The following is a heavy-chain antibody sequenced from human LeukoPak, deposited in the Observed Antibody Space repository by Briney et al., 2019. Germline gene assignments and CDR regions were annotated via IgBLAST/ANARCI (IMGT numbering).Heavy chain of an antibody. Sequence: AETLSLPCTVSGGPLSRFHGRGTRRPPGKGLEGLGYIYYSGNNKYSRSRKGRVNISVDTPKNQFSLKVTSVPAADTAVYYCAGWFSLRSSSSGWYSPNYFDSWGQGTLVTVST. CDR2: IYYSGNN. CDR1: GGPLSRFH. CDR3: AGWFSLRSSSSGWYSPNYFDS. J-gene: IGHJ4*02. D-gene: IGHD6-19*01. V-gene: IGHV4-59*13.